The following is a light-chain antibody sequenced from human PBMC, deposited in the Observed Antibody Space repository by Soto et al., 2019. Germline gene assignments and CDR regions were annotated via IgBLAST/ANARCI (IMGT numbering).Light chain of an antibody. Sequence: DIQITQSPSSLSASVGDRVTITCRASQSISTYLNWYQHKPGKAPKVLIYAVSSLQSGVPSRFSGSGSGTDFTLTISSLQPEDFATYYCQQSYSIPWTFGQGTKVDIK. CDR2: AVS. CDR1: QSISTY. CDR3: QQSYSIPWT. J-gene: IGKJ1*01. V-gene: IGKV1-39*01.